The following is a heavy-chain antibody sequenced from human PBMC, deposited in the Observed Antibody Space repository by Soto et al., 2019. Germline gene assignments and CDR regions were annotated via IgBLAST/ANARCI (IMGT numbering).Heavy chain of an antibody. CDR2: VYHTGST. CDR1: GDSVSSTHG. J-gene: IGHJ4*02. D-gene: IGHD2-21*01. CDR3: ATLPPRIVVTVLPIPS. V-gene: IGHV4-4*02. Sequence: SETMDLTCTVSGDSVSSTHGWTWVRQTPGKGLEWIGEVYHTGSTKYNPSLKDRVTISVDKSKNHLSLNLMSLTAADTAVYYCATLPPRIVVTVLPIPSWGQGTQVTVS.